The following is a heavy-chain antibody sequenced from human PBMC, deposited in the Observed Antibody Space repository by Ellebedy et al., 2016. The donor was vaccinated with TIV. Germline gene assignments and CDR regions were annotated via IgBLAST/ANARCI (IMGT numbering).Heavy chain of an antibody. J-gene: IGHJ5*02. CDR3: ARGYRITYGSGSLRDWFDP. D-gene: IGHD3-10*01. CDR1: GYTFTSYY. Sequence: ASVKVSCKASGYTFTSYYMHWVRQAPGQGLEWMGIINPSGGSTSYAQKFQGRVTMTRDTSTSTVYMELSSLRSEDTAVYYCARGYRITYGSGSLRDWFDPWGRGTLVTVSS. V-gene: IGHV1-46*01. CDR2: INPSGGST.